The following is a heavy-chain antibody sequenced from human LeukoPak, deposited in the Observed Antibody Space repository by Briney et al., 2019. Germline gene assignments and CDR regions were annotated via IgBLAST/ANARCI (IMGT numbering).Heavy chain of an antibody. CDR3: ARGDRDLYCSSTSCYPVL. D-gene: IGHD2-2*01. V-gene: IGHV3-21*01. J-gene: IGHJ4*02. CDR1: GFNFSIYN. Sequence: GGSLRLSCVASGFNFSIYNMNWVRQAPGKGLEWVSSISSSSSYIYYADSVKGRFTISRDNAKNSLYLQMNSLRAEDTAVYYCARGDRDLYCSSTSCYPVLGGQGTLVTVSS. CDR2: ISSSSSYI.